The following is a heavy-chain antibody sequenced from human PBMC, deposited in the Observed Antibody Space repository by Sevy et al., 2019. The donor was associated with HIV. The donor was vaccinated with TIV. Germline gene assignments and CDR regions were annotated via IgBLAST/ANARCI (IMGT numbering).Heavy chain of an antibody. CDR2: ISWDGGST. J-gene: IGHJ2*01. CDR1: GFTFDDYA. V-gene: IGHV3-43D*03. Sequence: GGSLRLSCAASGFTFDDYAMRWVRQAPGKGLEWVSLISWDGGSTYYADSVKGRFTISRDNSKNSLYLQMNSLRAEDTALYYCAKAHGDYGGNTNWYFDLWGRCTLVTVSS. D-gene: IGHD4-17*01. CDR3: AKAHGDYGGNTNWYFDL.